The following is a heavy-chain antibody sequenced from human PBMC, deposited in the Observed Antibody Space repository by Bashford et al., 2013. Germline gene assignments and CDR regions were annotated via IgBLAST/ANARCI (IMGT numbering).Heavy chain of an antibody. CDR1: GGSISSYY. CDR2: IYYSGST. CDR3: ARRLYCSGANCSDY. V-gene: IGHV4-59*01. J-gene: IGHJ4*02. D-gene: IGHD2-15*01. Sequence: SETLSLTCTVSGGSISSYYWSWIRQPPGKGLEWIGYIYYSGSTNYNPSLKSRVTISVDTSKNQFSLKLSSVTAADTAVYYCARRLYCSGANCSDYWGQGTLVTVSS.